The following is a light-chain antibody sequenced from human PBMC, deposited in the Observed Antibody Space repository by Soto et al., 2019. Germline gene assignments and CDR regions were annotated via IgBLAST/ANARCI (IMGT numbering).Light chain of an antibody. Sequence: QSALTQPASVSGSPGQSITISCTGTSSDFGAYNLVSWYQQHPGKAPKLMIYEDTKRPSGVSNRFSASKSGNTASLTISGLQAEDEADYYCSSYAGSTTPYVFGTGTKVTVL. CDR1: SSDFGAYNL. CDR2: EDT. V-gene: IGLV2-23*01. J-gene: IGLJ1*01. CDR3: SSYAGSTTPYV.